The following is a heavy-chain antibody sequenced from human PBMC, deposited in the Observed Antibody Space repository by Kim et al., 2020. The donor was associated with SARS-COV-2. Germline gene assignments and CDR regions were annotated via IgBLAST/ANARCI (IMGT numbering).Heavy chain of an antibody. CDR3: ARERLAAAGFDY. CDR2: IYYSGST. V-gene: IGHV4-61*01. Sequence: SETLSLTCTVSGGSVSSGSYYWSWIRQPPGKGLEWIGYIYYSGSTNYNPSLKSRVTISVDTSKNQFSLKLSSVTAADTAVYYCARERLAAAGFDYWGQGT. J-gene: IGHJ4*02. CDR1: GGSVSSGSYY. D-gene: IGHD6-13*01.